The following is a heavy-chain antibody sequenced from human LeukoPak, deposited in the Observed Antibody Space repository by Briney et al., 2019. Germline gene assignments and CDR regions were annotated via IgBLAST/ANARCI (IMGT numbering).Heavy chain of an antibody. CDR1: GFTFDDHG. D-gene: IGHD6-19*01. CDR2: IKWDGGST. CDR3: ARDLRWLAHDY. V-gene: IGHV3-20*04. J-gene: IGHJ4*02. Sequence: GGSLRLSCAASGFTFDDHGMSWVRQVPGKGLEWVSGIKWDGGSTGYADSVKGRFTISRDNAKNSLYLQINSLRVEDTALYYCARDLRWLAHDYWGQGTLVTVSS.